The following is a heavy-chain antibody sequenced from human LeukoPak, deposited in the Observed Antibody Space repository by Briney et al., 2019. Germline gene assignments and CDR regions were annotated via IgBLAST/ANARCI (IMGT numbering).Heavy chain of an antibody. CDR2: INQDGSEK. CDR1: GFTFSTYW. J-gene: IGHJ4*02. CDR3: VRVQASAGDY. D-gene: IGHD6-13*01. V-gene: IGHV3-7*05. Sequence: PGGSLRLSCAASGFTFSTYWMSWVRQAPGKGLEWVANINQDGSEKDYVDFVKGRFTISRDNAKNSLYLQMNSLRAEGTAVYYCVRVQASAGDYWGQGTLSPSPQ.